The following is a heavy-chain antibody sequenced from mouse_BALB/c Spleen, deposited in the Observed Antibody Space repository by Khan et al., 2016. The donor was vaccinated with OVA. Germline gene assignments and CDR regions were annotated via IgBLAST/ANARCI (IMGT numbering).Heavy chain of an antibody. Sequence: VQLKQSGAELVKPGASVKLSCSASGFNIKDTYIHWVKQRPEQGLEWIGRIDPPNGDSKYGPKFQDKATLTADTSSNTAYLQLSSLTSEDTAVYYCANLYGSPVAYWGQGTMVSVSA. V-gene: IGHV14-3*02. CDR2: IDPPNGDS. J-gene: IGHJ3*01. CDR3: ANLYGSPVAY. CDR1: GFNIKDTY. D-gene: IGHD2-1*01.